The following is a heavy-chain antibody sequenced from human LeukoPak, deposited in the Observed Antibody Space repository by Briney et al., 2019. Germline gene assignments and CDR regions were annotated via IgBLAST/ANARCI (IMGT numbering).Heavy chain of an antibody. CDR2: INSDGSWT. CDR3: VSFYETY. J-gene: IGHJ4*02. CDR1: VNSW. Sequence: GGSMILSCAASVNSWMHWFREVPGKGLLWVSHINSDGSWTSYADSVKGRFTISKDNTKNTVYLQMNSLRAEDTAVYYCVSFYETYWGRGTLVTVSS. D-gene: IGHD2/OR15-2a*01. V-gene: IGHV3-74*01.